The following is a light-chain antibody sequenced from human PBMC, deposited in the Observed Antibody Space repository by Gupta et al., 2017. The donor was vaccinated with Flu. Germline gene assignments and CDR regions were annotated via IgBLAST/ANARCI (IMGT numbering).Light chain of an antibody. CDR1: SSDVGSYNL. CDR2: EGS. V-gene: IGLV2-23*01. Sequence: SSDVGSYNLVSWYQQHPGKAPKVMIYEGSKRPSGVSNRFSGSKSGNTASMTISGLQAEDEADYYCCSYAGSGTSFVFGTGTKVTVL. J-gene: IGLJ1*01. CDR3: CSYAGSGTSFV.